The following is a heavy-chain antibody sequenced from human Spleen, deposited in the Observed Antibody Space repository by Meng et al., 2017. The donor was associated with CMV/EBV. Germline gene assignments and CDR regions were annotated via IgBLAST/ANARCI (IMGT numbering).Heavy chain of an antibody. CDR3: ARAGTMLVVAAFDL. CDR2: IYPGDSDT. J-gene: IGHJ5*02. V-gene: IGHV5-51*01. CDR1: GYSFTSYW. Sequence: GGSLRLSCKGSGYSFTSYWIGWVRQMPGKGLEWMGIIYPGDSDTRYSPSFQGQVTISADKSISTAYLQWSSLKASDTAMYYCARAGTMLVVAAFDLWGQGTLVTVSS. D-gene: IGHD3-22*01.